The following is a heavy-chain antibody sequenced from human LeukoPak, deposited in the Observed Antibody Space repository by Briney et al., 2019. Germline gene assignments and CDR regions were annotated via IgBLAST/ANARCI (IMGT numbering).Heavy chain of an antibody. D-gene: IGHD3-22*01. CDR1: GFTFDDYA. Sequence: GGSLRLSCAASGFTFDDYAMHWVRQAPGKGLEWVSGISWNSGSIGYADSVKGRFTISRDNAKNSLYLQMNSLRAEDTALYYCAKDMRYDSSGYYYHYFDYWGQGTLVTVSS. CDR2: ISWNSGSI. V-gene: IGHV3-9*01. CDR3: AKDMRYDSSGYYYHYFDY. J-gene: IGHJ4*02.